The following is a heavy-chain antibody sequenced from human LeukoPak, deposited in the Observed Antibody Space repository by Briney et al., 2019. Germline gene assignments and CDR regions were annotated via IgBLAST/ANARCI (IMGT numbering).Heavy chain of an antibody. CDR2: ISGSGGST. J-gene: IGHJ4*02. CDR3: ARVDLYSSGWYGGPLDY. V-gene: IGHV3-23*01. CDR1: GFSFRSYA. D-gene: IGHD6-19*01. Sequence: PGGSLRLSCAASGFSFRSYAMSWVRQAPGKGLEWVSGISGSGGSTYYADSVKGRFTISRDNSKNTLYLQMNSLRAEDTAVYFCARVDLYSSGWYGGPLDYWGQGTLVTVSS.